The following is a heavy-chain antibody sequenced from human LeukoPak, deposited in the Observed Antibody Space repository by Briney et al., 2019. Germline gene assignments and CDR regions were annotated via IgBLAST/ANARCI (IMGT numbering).Heavy chain of an antibody. CDR1: GYSFTSYW. J-gene: IGHJ4*02. V-gene: IGHV5-51*01. CDR2: IHPGDSDT. CDR3: ARRYDTSGYYLYSFDY. D-gene: IGHD3-22*01. Sequence: GESLKISCKASGYSFTSYWIVWVRQVPGKGLEWMGIIHPGDSDTRYSPSFQGQVTISADKSISTAYLQWSSLKASDTAMYYCARRYDTSGYYLYSFDYWGQGTLVTVSS.